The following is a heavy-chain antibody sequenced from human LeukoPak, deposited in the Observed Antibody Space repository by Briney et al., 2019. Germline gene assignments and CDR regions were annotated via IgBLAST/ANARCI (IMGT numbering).Heavy chain of an antibody. J-gene: IGHJ4*02. CDR3: ARVRPGSSGSYYRTS. Sequence: GSLRLSCVGAGFPFSDFHMSWIRQAPGKGLEWFPYFTSGGGFKYYADSVKGRFSISRDDSKNSVFLQMNSLRVEDTAVYYCARVRPGSSGSYYRTSWGQGTLVTVSS. CDR1: GFPFSDFH. CDR2: FTSGGGFK. V-gene: IGHV3-11*04. D-gene: IGHD3-22*01.